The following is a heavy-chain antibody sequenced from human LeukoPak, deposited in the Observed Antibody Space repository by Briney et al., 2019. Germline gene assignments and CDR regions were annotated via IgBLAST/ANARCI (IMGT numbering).Heavy chain of an antibody. J-gene: IGHJ5*02. Sequence: SETLSLTSVVSGYSITSGYYWGWARRPPGKGLEWIASIYHSGSSLYKPSLKSRLSISGDTTKKQFSLKLISVTAADTAVYYCSRLPGGAKNWFDPWGQGTLVTVSS. V-gene: IGHV4-38-2*01. D-gene: IGHD2-21*01. CDR1: GYSITSGYY. CDR2: IYHSGSS. CDR3: SRLPGGAKNWFDP.